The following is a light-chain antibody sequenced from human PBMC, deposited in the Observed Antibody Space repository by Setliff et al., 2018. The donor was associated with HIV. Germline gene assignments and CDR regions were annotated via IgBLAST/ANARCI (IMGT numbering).Light chain of an antibody. CDR3: CSYAGSGTSGV. CDR1: SSDVGNYNL. Sequence: QSALTQPASVSGSPGQSITISCTGTSSDVGNYNLVSWYQQHPGKAPKLMIYEVSKRPSGVSNRFSGSKSDNTASLTISGLQAEDETGYYCCSYAGSGTSGVFGGGTQLTVL. CDR2: EVS. J-gene: IGLJ3*02. V-gene: IGLV2-23*02.